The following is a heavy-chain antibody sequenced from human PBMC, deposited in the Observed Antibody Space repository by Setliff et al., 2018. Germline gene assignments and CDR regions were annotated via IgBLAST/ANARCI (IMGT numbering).Heavy chain of an antibody. D-gene: IGHD3-10*01. CDR3: AGNRGGTNPWFDF. V-gene: IGHV3-23*05. CDR1: GFTFSNYA. Sequence: GGSLRLSCEASGFTFSNYAMGWVRQAPGKGLEWVSVIYNIGETRYADSVKGRFTISRDKSKNTLYLHLSSLRVEDTATYYCAGNRGGTNPWFDFWGQGTQVTVSS. CDR2: IYNIGET. J-gene: IGHJ5*01.